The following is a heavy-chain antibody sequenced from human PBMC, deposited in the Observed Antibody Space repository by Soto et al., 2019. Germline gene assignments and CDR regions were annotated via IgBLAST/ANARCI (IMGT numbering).Heavy chain of an antibody. D-gene: IGHD6-6*01. Sequence: GGSLILSCTASGFTFSSYCMNWVRQAPGKGLEWVSSISSSSSYIYYADSVKGRFTISRDNAKKSLYLQMNSLRAEDTAVYYCARLDFIAARPDGDYWGRGTLVTVSS. CDR2: ISSSSSYI. V-gene: IGHV3-21*01. CDR1: GFTFSSYC. CDR3: ARLDFIAARPDGDY. J-gene: IGHJ4*02.